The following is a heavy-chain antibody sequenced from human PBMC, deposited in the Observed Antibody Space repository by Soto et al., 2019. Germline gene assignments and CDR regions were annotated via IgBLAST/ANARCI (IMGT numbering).Heavy chain of an antibody. Sequence: QVQLVQSGAEVKKPGASVKVSCKASGYTFTSYDINWVRQATGQGLEWMGWMNPNSGNTGYAQKFQGRVTMTRNTTISTAYXXLXSXXSEDTAVYYCARPSGYLRVGTPDDTNYYYYYGMDVWGQGTTVTVSS. CDR3: ARPSGYLRVGTPDDTNYYYYYGMDV. V-gene: IGHV1-8*01. CDR1: GYTFTSYD. J-gene: IGHJ6*02. CDR2: MNPNSGNT. D-gene: IGHD5-12*01.